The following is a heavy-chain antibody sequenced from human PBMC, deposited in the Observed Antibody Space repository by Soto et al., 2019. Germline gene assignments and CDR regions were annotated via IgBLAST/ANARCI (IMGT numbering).Heavy chain of an antibody. CDR1: GFTFSSYD. Sequence: GGSLRLSCAASGFTFSSYDMHWVRQATGKGLEWVSAIGTAGDTYYPGSVKGRFTISRENAKNSLYLQMNSLRAEEPAVYYCARLGQDPRVKMATILGNPVEYGMDVWGQGTTVTVSS. CDR2: IGTAGDT. V-gene: IGHV3-13*01. J-gene: IGHJ6*02. CDR3: ARLGQDPRVKMATILGNPVEYGMDV. D-gene: IGHD5-12*01.